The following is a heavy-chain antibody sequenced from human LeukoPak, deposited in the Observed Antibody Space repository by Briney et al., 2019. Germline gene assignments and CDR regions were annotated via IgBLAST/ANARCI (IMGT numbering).Heavy chain of an antibody. CDR3: ALSSGAYDSAGYFDY. D-gene: IGHD3-22*01. V-gene: IGHV5-51*01. CDR2: IYPNASDT. J-gene: IGHJ4*02. CDR1: GYSFANYW. Sequence: PGDSLKLSCKGSGYSFANYWIGWVRQMPGKGLEWMGIIYPNASDTRYSPSFRGQVTISADKSIATAYLRWNSLKASDTAMYYCALSSGAYDSAGYFDYWGQGTLVTVSS.